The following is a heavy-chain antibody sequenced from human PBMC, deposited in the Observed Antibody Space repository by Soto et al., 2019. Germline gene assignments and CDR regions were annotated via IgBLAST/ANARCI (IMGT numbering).Heavy chain of an antibody. CDR1: GFTFSPYY. V-gene: IGHV3-23*01. J-gene: IGHJ4*02. CDR2: VSGSGGST. D-gene: IGHD1-20*01. Sequence: GGSLRLSCAASGFTFSPYYMSWVRQAPGKGLEWISAVSGSGGSTYYADSVKGRFTISRDNSKDTLYLQMNNLRAEDTAVYYCAKPPDYNWNDYWGQGTLVTVSS. CDR3: AKPPDYNWNDY.